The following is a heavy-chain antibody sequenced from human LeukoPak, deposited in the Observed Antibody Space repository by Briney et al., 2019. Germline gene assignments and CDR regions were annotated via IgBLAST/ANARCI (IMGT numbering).Heavy chain of an antibody. CDR2: ISYSSSYI. CDR3: ARIAVTYTFDY. V-gene: IGHV3-21*01. Sequence: GGSLRLSCAASGFTFSNYNMSWVRQAPGKGLEWVSSISYSSSYIYYADSVKGRFTISRDNAKNSLYLQMNSLRAEDTAVYYCARIAVTYTFDYWGQGTLVTVSS. J-gene: IGHJ4*02. CDR1: GFTFSNYN. D-gene: IGHD4-17*01.